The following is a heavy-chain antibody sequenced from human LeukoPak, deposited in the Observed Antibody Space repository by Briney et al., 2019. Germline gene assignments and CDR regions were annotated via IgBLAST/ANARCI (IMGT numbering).Heavy chain of an antibody. V-gene: IGHV3-30*02. CDR2: IRYDGSNK. CDR1: GFTFSSYG. D-gene: IGHD2-15*01. CDR3: ARLPRYCSGGSCYSYFDY. Sequence: GGSLRLSCAASGFTFSSYGMHWVRQAPGKGLEWVAFIRYDGSNKYYADSVKGRFTISRDNSKNTLYLQMNSPRAEDTAVYYCARLPRYCSGGSCYSYFDYWGQGTLVTVSS. J-gene: IGHJ4*02.